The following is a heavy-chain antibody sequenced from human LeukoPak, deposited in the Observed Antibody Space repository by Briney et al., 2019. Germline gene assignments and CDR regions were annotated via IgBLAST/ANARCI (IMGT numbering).Heavy chain of an antibody. Sequence: SETLSLTCTVSGGSISSGSYYWSWIRQPAGKGLEWIGRIYTSGSTNYNPFLKSRVTISVDTSKNQFSLKLSSVTAADTAVYYCARDTATSLWFGGDYFDYWGQGTLVTVSS. J-gene: IGHJ4*02. CDR1: GGSISSGSYY. CDR2: IYTSGST. D-gene: IGHD3-10*01. CDR3: ARDTATSLWFGGDYFDY. V-gene: IGHV4-61*02.